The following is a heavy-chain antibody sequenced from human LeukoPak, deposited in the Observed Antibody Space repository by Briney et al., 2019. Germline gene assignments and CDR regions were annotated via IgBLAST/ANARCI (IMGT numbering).Heavy chain of an antibody. CDR3: ATKASYSSSWLVHWFDP. V-gene: IGHV1-24*01. CDR2: FDPEDGET. J-gene: IGHJ5*02. D-gene: IGHD6-13*01. Sequence: ASVKVSCKVSGYTLTELSMHWVRQAPGKGLEWMGGFDPEDGETIYAQKFQGRVTMTEDTSTDTAYMELSSLRSEDTAVYYCATKASYSSSWLVHWFDPWGQGTLVTVSS. CDR1: GYTLTELS.